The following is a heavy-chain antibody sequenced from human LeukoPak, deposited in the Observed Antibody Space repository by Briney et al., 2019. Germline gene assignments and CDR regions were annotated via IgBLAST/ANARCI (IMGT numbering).Heavy chain of an antibody. CDR3: ASTSGYCSGGNCYSAFDY. J-gene: IGHJ4*02. D-gene: IGHD2-15*01. CDR2: IYYSGST. CDR1: GXSVSTYY. V-gene: IGHV4-59*02. Sequence: SETLSLTCTVSGXSVSTYYGNWIRQPPGKGLEWIGYIYYSGSTNYNPWLKSRLTISVDTSNTQFSLKLSYVTAADTAVYYCASTSGYCSGGNCYSAFDYWGQGTLVTVSS.